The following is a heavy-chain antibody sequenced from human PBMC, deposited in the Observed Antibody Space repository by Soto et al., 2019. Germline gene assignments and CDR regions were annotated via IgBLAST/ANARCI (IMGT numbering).Heavy chain of an antibody. CDR1: GYSFTSYW. CDR2: IYPGDSDT. Sequence: GESLKISCKGSGYSFTSYWIGWVRQMPGKGLEWMGIIYPGDSDTRYSPSFQGQVTISADKSISTAYLQWSSLKASDTAMYYCARRGIVGAIDYYYYYGMDVWGQGTTVTVSS. CDR3: ARRGIVGAIDYYYYYGMDV. V-gene: IGHV5-51*01. D-gene: IGHD1-26*01. J-gene: IGHJ6*02.